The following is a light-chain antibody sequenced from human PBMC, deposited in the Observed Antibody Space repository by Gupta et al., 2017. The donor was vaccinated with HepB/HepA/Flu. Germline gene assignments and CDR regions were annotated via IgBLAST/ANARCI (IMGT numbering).Light chain of an antibody. J-gene: IGKJ3*01. CDR1: QSVSNY. Sequence: EIVLTQAPATLSLSPGERATPSCRASQSVSNYLAWYQLKPGQAPRLLISDASNRATGIPPRFSGSASGTDFTLTISSLEPEHFAVYYCQHRSNWPLTFGHGTKVDIK. V-gene: IGKV3-11*01. CDR2: DAS. CDR3: QHRSNWPLT.